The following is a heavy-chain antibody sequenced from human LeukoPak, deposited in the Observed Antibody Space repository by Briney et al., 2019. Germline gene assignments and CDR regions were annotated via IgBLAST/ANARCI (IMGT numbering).Heavy chain of an antibody. J-gene: IGHJ4*02. D-gene: IGHD6-19*01. Sequence: SETLSLSCAVYGGSFSGYYWSWIRQPPGKGLEWIGEINHSGSTNYNPSLKSRVTISVDTSKNQFSLKLSSVTAADTAVYYCASYSSGCPIWGQGTLVTVSS. CDR2: INHSGST. CDR1: GGSFSGYY. CDR3: ASYSSGCPI. V-gene: IGHV4-34*01.